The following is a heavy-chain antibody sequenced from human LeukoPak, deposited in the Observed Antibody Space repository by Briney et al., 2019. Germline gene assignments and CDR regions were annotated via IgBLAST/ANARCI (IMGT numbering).Heavy chain of an antibody. Sequence: GASVKVSCKASGGTFSSYDINWVRQATGQGLEWMGWMNPNSGNTGYAQKFQGRVTITRNTSISTAYMELSSLRSEDTAVYYCARTKGGLVGAYYFDYWGQGTLVTVSS. V-gene: IGHV1-8*03. D-gene: IGHD1-26*01. CDR3: ARTKGGLVGAYYFDY. CDR1: GGTFSSYD. J-gene: IGHJ4*02. CDR2: MNPNSGNT.